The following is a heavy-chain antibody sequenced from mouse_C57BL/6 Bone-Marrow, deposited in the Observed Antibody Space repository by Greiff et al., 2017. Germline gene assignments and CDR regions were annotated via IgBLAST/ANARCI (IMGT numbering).Heavy chain of an antibody. D-gene: IGHD2-4*01. CDR1: GYTFTSYW. CDR3: ARVGDYDRNFDY. V-gene: IGHV1-64*01. Sequence: QVQLQQPGAELVKPGASVKLSCKASGYTFTSYWMHWVKQRPGQGLEWIGMIHPNSGSTNYNEKFKSKATLTVDKSSSTAYMQLSSLTSEDSAVYYCARVGDYDRNFDYWGQGTTLTVSS. J-gene: IGHJ2*01. CDR2: IHPNSGST.